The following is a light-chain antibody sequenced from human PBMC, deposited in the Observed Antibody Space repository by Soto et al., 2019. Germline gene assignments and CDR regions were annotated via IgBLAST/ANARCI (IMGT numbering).Light chain of an antibody. CDR2: LGS. J-gene: IGKJ1*01. CDR1: QSLLHSNGYNY. CDR3: MQALQTPPT. V-gene: IGKV2-28*01. Sequence: DIVMTQSPLYLPVTPGEPTSISCRSSQSLLHSNGYNYLDWYLQKPGQSPQLLIYLGSNRASGVPDRFSGSGSGTDFTLRISRMEAEDVGVYYCMQALQTPPTFGQGTKVDIK.